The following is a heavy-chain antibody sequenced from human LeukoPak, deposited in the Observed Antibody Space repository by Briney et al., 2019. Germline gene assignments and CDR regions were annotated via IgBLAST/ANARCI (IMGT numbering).Heavy chain of an antibody. Sequence: SLRLFCTASRFTLDDYAMIWVRHAPGKGLEWVGLLRNQAYGGPTEYAASVKGRFTISRDDYKRIASLQMNILKTEDTAVYYCTRDTYSSSPWGKGTRDRVST. CDR3: TRDTYSSSP. D-gene: IGHD6-6*01. J-gene: IGHJ5*02. CDR1: RFTLDDYA. CDR2: LRNQAYGGPT. V-gene: IGHV3-49*04.